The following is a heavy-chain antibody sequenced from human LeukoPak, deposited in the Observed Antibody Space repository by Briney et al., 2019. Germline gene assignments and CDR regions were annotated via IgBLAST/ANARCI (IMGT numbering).Heavy chain of an antibody. CDR1: GFTFSSYW. J-gene: IGHJ5*02. V-gene: IGHV3-7*01. Sequence: GGSLRLSCAASGFTFSSYWMSWVRQAPGKGLEWVANIKQDGSEKYYVDSVKGRFTISRDNAENSLFLQMNSLRAEDTAVYYCASFGEYCSSTSCYNYFGPWGQGTLVTVSS. D-gene: IGHD2-2*01. CDR3: ASFGEYCSSTSCYNYFGP. CDR2: IKQDGSEK.